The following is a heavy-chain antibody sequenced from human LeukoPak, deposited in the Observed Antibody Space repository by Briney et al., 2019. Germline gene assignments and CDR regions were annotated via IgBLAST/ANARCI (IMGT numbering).Heavy chain of an antibody. CDR2: VNHSGDT. V-gene: IGHV4-34*01. Sequence: SETLSLTCTVHGGSFRAYFWIWIRQAPGKGLEWIAEVNHSGDTNYNPSLKNRVTISSDTSKDQFSLRLSSVTAADTAIYYCARESNSYDSGTYAWFDFWGQGTLVTVSS. CDR1: GGSFRAYF. CDR3: ARESNSYDSGTYAWFDF. J-gene: IGHJ4*02. D-gene: IGHD3-10*01.